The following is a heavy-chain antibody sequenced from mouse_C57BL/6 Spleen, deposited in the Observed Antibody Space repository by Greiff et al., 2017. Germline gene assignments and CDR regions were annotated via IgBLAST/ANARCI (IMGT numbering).Heavy chain of an antibody. J-gene: IGHJ2*01. V-gene: IGHV1-64*01. CDR2: IHPNSGST. CDR1: GYTFTSYW. D-gene: IGHD1-1*01. Sequence: QVQLQQSGAELVKPGASVKLSCKASGYTFTSYWMHWVKQRPGQGLEWIGMIHPNSGSTNYNEKFKSKATLTVDKSSSTAYMQLSSLTSEDSAVYYCARDTTVVVDYWGQGTTLTVSS. CDR3: ARDTTVVVDY.